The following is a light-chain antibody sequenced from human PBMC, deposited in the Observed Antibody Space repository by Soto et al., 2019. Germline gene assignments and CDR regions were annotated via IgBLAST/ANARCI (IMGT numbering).Light chain of an antibody. CDR1: QSLLHITGETF. Sequence: DVVMTQTPLSLSVAPGQPASISCKSRQSLLHITGETFLFWYRQKPGQSPQLLIYEVSTRVSGVPDRFSGSGSGTDFTLEISRVETDDVGLYYCMQSTQLPPTFGQGTRLGIE. CDR3: MQSTQLPPT. J-gene: IGKJ5*01. V-gene: IGKV2D-29*02. CDR2: EVS.